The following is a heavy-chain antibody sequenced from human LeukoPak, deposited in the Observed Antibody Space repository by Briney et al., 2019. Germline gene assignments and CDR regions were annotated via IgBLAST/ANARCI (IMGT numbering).Heavy chain of an antibody. V-gene: IGHV1-2*02. J-gene: IGHJ4*02. D-gene: IGHD6-13*01. CDR2: INPNSGGT. CDR1: GYTFTGYY. CDR3: ARDLGGIRPGSY. Sequence: ASVKVSCKASGYTFTGYYMHWVRQAPGQGLEWMGWINPNSGGTNYAQKFQGRVTMTRDTSISTAYMELSRLRSDDTAVYYCARDLGGIRPGSYWGQGTLVTVSS.